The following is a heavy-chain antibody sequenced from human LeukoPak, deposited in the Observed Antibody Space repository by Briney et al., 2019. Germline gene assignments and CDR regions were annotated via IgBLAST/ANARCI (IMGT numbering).Heavy chain of an antibody. CDR2: ISYDGSDK. D-gene: IGHD1-26*01. V-gene: IGHV3-30*18. J-gene: IGHJ4*02. CDR3: AKDGRVGAIDY. CDR1: GFTFSSYG. Sequence: GGSLRLSCAASGFTFSSYGMHWVRQAPGKGLEWVAVISYDGSDKYYADSVKGRFTISRDNSKSTLYLQMNSLRAEDTAVYYCAKDGRVGAIDYWGQGTLVTVSS.